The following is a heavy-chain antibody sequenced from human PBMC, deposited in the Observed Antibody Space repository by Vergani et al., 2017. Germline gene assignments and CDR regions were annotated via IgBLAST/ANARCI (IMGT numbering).Heavy chain of an antibody. CDR1: GFTFDDYA. J-gene: IGHJ5*02. CDR2: ISWNSGSI. CDR3: AKERYYDSSGYYYA. Sequence: VQLVESGGGVVQPGRSLRLSCAASGFTFDDYAMHWVRQAPGKGLEWVSGISWNSGSIGYADSVKGRFTISRDNAKNSLYLQMNSLRAEDTALYYCAKERYYDSSGYYYAWGQGTLVTVSS. V-gene: IGHV3-9*01. D-gene: IGHD3-22*01.